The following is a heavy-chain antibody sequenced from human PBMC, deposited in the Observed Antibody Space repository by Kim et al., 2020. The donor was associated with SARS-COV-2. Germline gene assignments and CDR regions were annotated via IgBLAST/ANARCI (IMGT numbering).Heavy chain of an antibody. J-gene: IGHJ6*03. CDR1: GGSISSSSYY. D-gene: IGHD3-3*01. V-gene: IGHV4-39*01. Sequence: SETLSLTCTVSGGSISSSSYYWGWIRQPPGKGLEWIGSIYYSGSTYYNPSLKSRVTISVDTSKNQFSLKLSSVTAADTAVYYCARQESYSEWLLSYYYY. CDR2: IYYSGST. CDR3: ARQESYSEWLLSYYYY.